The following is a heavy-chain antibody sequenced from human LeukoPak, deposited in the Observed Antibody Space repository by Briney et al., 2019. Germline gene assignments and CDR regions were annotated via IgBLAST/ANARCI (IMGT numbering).Heavy chain of an antibody. D-gene: IGHD3-10*01. Sequence: GGSLRLSCAASGFTFSSYAVSWVRQAPGKGLEWVSAISGRGINTYYAASVKGRFDISRDNSRDTVYLQMNSLRAEDTAIYYCAKDIRRGSGTHYYYYGMDVWGQGTAVTVSS. J-gene: IGHJ6*02. CDR3: AKDIRRGSGTHYYYYGMDV. V-gene: IGHV3-23*01. CDR1: GFTFSSYA. CDR2: ISGRGINT.